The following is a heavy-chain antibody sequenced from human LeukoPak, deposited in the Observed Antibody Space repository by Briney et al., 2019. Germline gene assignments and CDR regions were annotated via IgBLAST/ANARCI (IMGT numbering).Heavy chain of an antibody. D-gene: IGHD3-16*01. CDR3: ARGNYDYVWGGIDY. V-gene: IGHV4-39*01. CDR1: GGSISSTSYY. CDR2: IYYSGST. Sequence: SETLSLTCTVSGGSISSTSYYWGWIRQPPGKGLEWIGSIYYSGSTYYNPSLKSRVTISVDTSKNQFSLKLSSVTAADTAVYYCARGNYDYVWGGIDYWGQGTLVTVSS. J-gene: IGHJ4*02.